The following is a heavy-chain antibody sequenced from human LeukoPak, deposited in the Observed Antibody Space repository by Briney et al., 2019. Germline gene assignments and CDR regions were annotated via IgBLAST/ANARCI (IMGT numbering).Heavy chain of an antibody. CDR3: ARVRATIFGVAHSWFDP. CDR2: IYYSGST. Sequence: SETLSLTCTVSGGSISSGGYYWSWIRQHPGKGLEWIGYIYYSGSTYYNPSLKSRVTISVDTSKNQFSLKLSSVTAADTAVYYCARVRATIFGVAHSWFDPWGQGTLVTVSS. V-gene: IGHV4-31*03. CDR1: GGSISSGGYY. D-gene: IGHD3-3*01. J-gene: IGHJ5*02.